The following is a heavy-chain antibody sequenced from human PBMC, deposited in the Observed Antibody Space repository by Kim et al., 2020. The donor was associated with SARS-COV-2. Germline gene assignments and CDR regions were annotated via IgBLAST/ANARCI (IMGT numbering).Heavy chain of an antibody. J-gene: IGHJ6*02. V-gene: IGHV4-34*01. Sequence: SLKSRVTISVDTSKNQFSLKLSSVTAADTAVYYCARARYGDFYYYYGMDVWGQGTTVTVSS. D-gene: IGHD4-17*01. CDR3: ARARYGDFYYYYGMDV.